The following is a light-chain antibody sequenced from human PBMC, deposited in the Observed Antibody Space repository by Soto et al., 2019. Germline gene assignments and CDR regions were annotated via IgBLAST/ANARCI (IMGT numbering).Light chain of an antibody. J-gene: IGKJ5*01. CDR1: QSVSSY. CDR2: DAS. V-gene: IGKV3-11*01. CDR3: QQYYNWPRT. Sequence: EIVLTQSPATLSLSPGERATLSCRASQSVSSYLAWYQQKPGQAPRLLIYDASNRATGIPARFSGSGSGTDFTLTISRLEPEDSAVYYCQQYYNWPRTFGQGTRLEIK.